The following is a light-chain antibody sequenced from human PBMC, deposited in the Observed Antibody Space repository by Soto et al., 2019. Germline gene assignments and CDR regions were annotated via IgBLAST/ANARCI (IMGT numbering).Light chain of an antibody. CDR1: QSVNIN. Sequence: EIVMTQSPATLSVSPGERATLSCRASQSVNINLAWYQQKPGQAPRLLIYGASTRATGIPARFSGSGSGSDFTLTISSLQSEDFAVYYCQQYNNWPLTFGGGTKVEIK. J-gene: IGKJ4*01. CDR2: GAS. V-gene: IGKV3-15*01. CDR3: QQYNNWPLT.